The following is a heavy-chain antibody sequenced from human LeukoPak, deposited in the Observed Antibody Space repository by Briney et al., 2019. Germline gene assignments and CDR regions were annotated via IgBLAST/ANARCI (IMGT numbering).Heavy chain of an antibody. Sequence: GGSLRLSCAASGFTVSSNYMSWVRQAPGKGLECVSVIYSGGNTYYADSVKGRFTISRDNSKNTLYLQMNSLRAEDTAVYYCVRDGDSGTDWYWAYWGQGTMVTVSS. CDR3: VRDGDSGTDWYWAY. J-gene: IGHJ4*02. V-gene: IGHV3-66*01. D-gene: IGHD6-19*01. CDR1: GFTVSSNY. CDR2: IYSGGNT.